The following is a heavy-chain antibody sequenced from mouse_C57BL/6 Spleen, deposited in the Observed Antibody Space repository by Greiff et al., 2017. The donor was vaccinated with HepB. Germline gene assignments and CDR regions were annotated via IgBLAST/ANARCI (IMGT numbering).Heavy chain of an antibody. Sequence: EVQLQQSGPELVKPGASVKISCKASGYTFTDYYMNWVKQSHGKSLEWIGDINPNNGGTSYNQKFKGKATLTVDKSSSTAYMELRSLTSEDSAVYYCARWLPLYWGQRTLVTVSA. CDR3: ARWLPLY. V-gene: IGHV1-26*01. CDR1: GYTFTDYY. J-gene: IGHJ3*01. CDR2: INPNNGGT. D-gene: IGHD2-2*01.